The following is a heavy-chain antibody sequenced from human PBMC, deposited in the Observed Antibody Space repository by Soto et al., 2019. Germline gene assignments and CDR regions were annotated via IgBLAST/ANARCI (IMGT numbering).Heavy chain of an antibody. V-gene: IGHV1-69*01. CDR3: ARGLFGQQWLVGFDT. CDR1: GGSFSNYI. Sequence: QVHLVQSGAEVKKPGSSVKVSCKASGGSFSNYIFAWVRQAPGQGLEWMGGTIPMFATAQYAQKLQGRVTITADESTSTVYMDLTSLTSDDTALYYCARGLFGQQWLVGFDTWGQGTLVTVSS. J-gene: IGHJ4*02. D-gene: IGHD6-19*01. CDR2: TIPMFATA.